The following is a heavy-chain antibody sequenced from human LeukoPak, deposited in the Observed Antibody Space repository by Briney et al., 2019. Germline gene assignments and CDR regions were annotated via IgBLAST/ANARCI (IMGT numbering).Heavy chain of an antibody. CDR1: GYTFTSYY. CDR3: ARDRGYSYGLNAYYYYMDV. J-gene: IGHJ6*03. D-gene: IGHD5-18*01. Sequence: GASVKVSCKASGYTFTSYYMHWVRQAPGQGLEWMGIINPSGGSTSYAQKFQGRVTMTRDTSTSTVYMELSSLRSEDTAVYYCARDRGYSYGLNAYYYYMDVWGKGTTVTVSS. CDR2: INPSGGST. V-gene: IGHV1-46*01.